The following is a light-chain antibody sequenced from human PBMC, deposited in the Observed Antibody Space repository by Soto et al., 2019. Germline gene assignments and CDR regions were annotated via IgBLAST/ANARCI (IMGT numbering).Light chain of an antibody. Sequence: EIALTQSPDTLSLSPGERATLSCRASQSVSSYLAWYQQKPGQAPRLLIYGASSRATGIPDGFSGSGSGTDFTIAISSLEPGDSSVYFCQQCDTSPWTFGQGTKVEIK. CDR1: QSVSSY. J-gene: IGKJ1*01. CDR3: QQCDTSPWT. V-gene: IGKV3-20*01. CDR2: GAS.